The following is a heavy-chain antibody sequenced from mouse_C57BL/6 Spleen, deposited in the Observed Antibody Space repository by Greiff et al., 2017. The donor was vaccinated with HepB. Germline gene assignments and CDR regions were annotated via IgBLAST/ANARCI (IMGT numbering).Heavy chain of an antibody. J-gene: IGHJ2*01. Sequence: QVQLQQPGAELVMPGASVKLSCKASGYTFTSYWMHWVKQRPGQGLEWIGEIDPSDSYTNYNQKFKGKSTLTVDKSSSTAYMQLSSLTFEDSAVYYCARGDSSGYGDYWGQGTTLTVAS. CDR1: GYTFTSYW. CDR3: ARGDSSGYGDY. V-gene: IGHV1-69*01. D-gene: IGHD3-2*02. CDR2: IDPSDSYT.